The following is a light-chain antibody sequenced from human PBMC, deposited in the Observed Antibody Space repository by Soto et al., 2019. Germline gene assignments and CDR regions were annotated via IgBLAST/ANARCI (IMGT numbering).Light chain of an antibody. CDR1: SSHIGGYNY. CDR3: SSFSVASPL. J-gene: IGLJ1*01. V-gene: IGLV2-14*01. Sequence: QSVLTQPASMSGSPGQSVTISCAGTSSHIGGYNYVSWYQHHPGTAPKLIIYDVSSRPSGVSHRFSASKSGNTASLTISGLQAEDEADYYCSSFSVASPLFGTGTKLTVL. CDR2: DVS.